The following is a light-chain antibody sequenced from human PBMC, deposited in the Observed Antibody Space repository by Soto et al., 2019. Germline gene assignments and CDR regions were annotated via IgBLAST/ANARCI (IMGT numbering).Light chain of an antibody. CDR1: SSDIGAGYD. CDR3: QSYDSSLGGSKGV. J-gene: IGLJ3*02. Sequence: QSVLTQPPSMSGAPGQRVTISCTGSSSDIGAGYDVHWYQQFPGTAPKLLIYSNINRPSGVPDRFSGSKSGTSASLAITGLQAEDEDDYDCQSYDSSLGGSKGVFGGGTKLTVL. CDR2: SNI. V-gene: IGLV1-40*01.